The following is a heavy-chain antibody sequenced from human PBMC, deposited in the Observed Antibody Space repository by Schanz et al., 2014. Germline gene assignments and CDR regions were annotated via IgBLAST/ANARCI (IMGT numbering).Heavy chain of an antibody. Sequence: VQLVESGGGLVKPGGSLRLSCAASEFTFSTDAMSWVRQAPGKGLEWLSVISASGGDTYYADSVKGRFTISRDNAKNSLYLEMNSLRAEDTALYYCARDRRNADLDYWGQGTLXTVSS. V-gene: IGHV3-23*04. J-gene: IGHJ4*02. CDR2: ISASGGDT. CDR3: ARDRRNADLDY. CDR1: EFTFSTDA. D-gene: IGHD1-1*01.